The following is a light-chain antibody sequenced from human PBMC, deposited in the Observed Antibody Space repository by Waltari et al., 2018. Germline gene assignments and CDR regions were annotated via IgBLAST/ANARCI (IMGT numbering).Light chain of an antibody. CDR2: WAS. CDR1: QSLLYRPNNQNY. J-gene: IGKJ4*01. Sequence: DIVMTQSPESLAVSLGERATINCKSSQSLLYRPNNQNYLTWYQRKPGQPPKLLISWASTRESGVPDRVSGSGSGTDFTLTISSLQAEDVAVYYCQQSYTTPLTFGGGTRVEIK. V-gene: IGKV4-1*01. CDR3: QQSYTTPLT.